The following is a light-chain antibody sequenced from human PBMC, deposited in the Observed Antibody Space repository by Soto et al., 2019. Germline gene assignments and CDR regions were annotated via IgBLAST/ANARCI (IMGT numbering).Light chain of an antibody. CDR3: QQRSNWPPMYT. CDR2: DAS. J-gene: IGKJ2*01. Sequence: EIVLTQSPATLSLSPGERATLSCRASQSVSSYLAWYQQKPGQAPRLLIYDASNRATGIPARFSGSGAGTDFTLTISSVEPEDFAVADCQQRSNWPPMYTFGQGTKLEIK. V-gene: IGKV3-11*01. CDR1: QSVSSY.